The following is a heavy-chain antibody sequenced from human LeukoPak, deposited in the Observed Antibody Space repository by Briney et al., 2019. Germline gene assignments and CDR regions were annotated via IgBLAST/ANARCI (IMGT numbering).Heavy chain of an antibody. J-gene: IGHJ4*02. CDR2: INPNSGGT. CDR1: GYTFTGYY. D-gene: IGHD5-12*01. V-gene: IGHV1-2*02. Sequence: GASVKVSCKASGYTFTGYYMHWVRQAPGQGLEWMGWINPNSGGTNYAQKFQGRVTMTRDTSISTAYMKLSRLRSDDTAVYYCARDGGVATITGDFDYWGQGTLVTVSS. CDR3: ARDGGVATITGDFDY.